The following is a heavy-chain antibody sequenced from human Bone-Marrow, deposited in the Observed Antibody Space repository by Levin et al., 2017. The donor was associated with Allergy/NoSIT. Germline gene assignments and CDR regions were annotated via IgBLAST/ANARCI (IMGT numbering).Heavy chain of an antibody. V-gene: IGHV3-48*04. CDR1: GFTFSSHS. Sequence: SGGSLRLSCAASGFTFSSHSIHWVRQAPGKGLEWVAFISSSSDSIHYGGSVRGRFTISRDNARNSLYLQMDSLRAEDTAVYYCGRGSFSGSFMTNYWGQGTLVTVSS. CDR2: ISSSSDSI. J-gene: IGHJ4*02. D-gene: IGHD3-10*01. CDR3: GRGSFSGSFMTNY.